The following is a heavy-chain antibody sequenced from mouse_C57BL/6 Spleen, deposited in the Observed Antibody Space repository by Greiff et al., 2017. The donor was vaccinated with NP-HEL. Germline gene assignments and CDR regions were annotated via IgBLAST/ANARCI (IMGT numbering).Heavy chain of an antibody. J-gene: IGHJ3*01. CDR2: ISSGSSTI. CDR1: GFTFSDYG. Sequence: EVQVVESGGGLVKPGGSLKLSCAASGFTFSDYGMHWVRQAPEKGLEWVAYISSGSSTIYYADTVKGRFTISRDNAKNTLFLQMTSLRSEDTAMYYCARPRRIYSNYEGFAYWGQGTLVTVSA. V-gene: IGHV5-17*01. D-gene: IGHD2-5*01. CDR3: ARPRRIYSNYEGFAY.